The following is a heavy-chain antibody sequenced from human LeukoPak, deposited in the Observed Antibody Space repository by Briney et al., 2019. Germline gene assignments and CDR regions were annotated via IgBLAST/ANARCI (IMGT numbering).Heavy chain of an antibody. CDR1: GGSISSDGYY. CDR2: IYYSGST. J-gene: IGHJ4*02. CDR3: ARQYSSGWYEAGHFDY. D-gene: IGHD6-19*01. Sequence: PSQTLSLTCTVSGGSISSDGYYWSWIRQHPGKGLEWIGYIYYSGSTYYNPSLKSRVTISVDTSKNQFSLKLSSVTAADTAVYYCARQYSSGWYEAGHFDYWGQGTLVTVSS. V-gene: IGHV4-31*03.